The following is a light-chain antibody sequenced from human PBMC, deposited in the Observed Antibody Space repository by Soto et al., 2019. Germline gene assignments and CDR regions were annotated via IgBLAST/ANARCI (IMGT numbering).Light chain of an antibody. CDR1: QSISDF. Sequence: DIQMTQSPSSLSASVGDRVTVTCRASQSISDFLNWYQQKPGEALKLLIYPASSLQGGVPSRFSGSGSGTDFTLTISSLQPEDFATYFCQQSHSIPFTFGPGTTVDLK. CDR3: QQSHSIPFT. V-gene: IGKV1-39*01. J-gene: IGKJ3*01. CDR2: PAS.